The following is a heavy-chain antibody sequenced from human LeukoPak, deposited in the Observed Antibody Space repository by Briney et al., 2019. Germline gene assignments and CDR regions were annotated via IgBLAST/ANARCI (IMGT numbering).Heavy chain of an antibody. CDR1: GYTFTSYY. V-gene: IGHV1-46*01. CDR2: INPSGGST. D-gene: IGHD2-15*01. CDR3: ARGPVVVVAATYYYYGMDV. Sequence: ASVKVSCKASGYTFTSYYMHWVRQAPGQGLEWMGIINPSGGSTSYAQKFRGRVTMTRDTSTSTVYMELSSLRSEDTAVYYCARGPVVVVAATYYYYGMDVWGQGTTVTVSS. J-gene: IGHJ6*02.